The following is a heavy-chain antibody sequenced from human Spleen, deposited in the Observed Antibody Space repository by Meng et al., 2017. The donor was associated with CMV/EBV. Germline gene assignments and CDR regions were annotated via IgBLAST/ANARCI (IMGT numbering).Heavy chain of an antibody. V-gene: IGHV3-48*03. CDR3: ARGSLTRVLT. Sequence: GGSLRLSCAASGFTFATYEMNWVRQAPGKGLEWVSYISHSGSIRYYADSVKGRFTISRDNAKNSLYLQMNSLRVEDTAVYYCARGSLTRVLTWGQGTLVTVSS. CDR2: ISHSGSIR. J-gene: IGHJ4*02. D-gene: IGHD2-8*01. CDR1: GFTFATYE.